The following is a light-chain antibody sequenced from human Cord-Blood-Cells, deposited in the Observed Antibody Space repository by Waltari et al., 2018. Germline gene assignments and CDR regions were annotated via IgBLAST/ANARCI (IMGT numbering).Light chain of an antibody. J-gene: IGKJ3*01. CDR1: QGISNY. CDR2: AAS. V-gene: IGKV1-27*01. Sequence: DLQITQSPSSLSASVRHIVTITCRASQGISNYLAWYQQKPGKVPKLLIYAASTLQSGVPSRFRGSGSGTDFTLTISSLQPEDVATYYCQKYNSAPFTFGPGTKVDIK. CDR3: QKYNSAPFT.